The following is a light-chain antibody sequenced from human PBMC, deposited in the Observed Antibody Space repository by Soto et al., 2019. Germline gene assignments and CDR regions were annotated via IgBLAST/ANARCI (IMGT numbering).Light chain of an antibody. CDR3: QAWDSSTAV. CDR1: KLGDKY. Sequence: YELTQPTSVSVSPGQTASITCSGDKLGDKYACWYQQKPGQSPVLVIYQDSKRPSGIPERFSGSNSGNTATLTISGTQAMDEADYYCQAWDSSTAVFGGGTKLTVL. CDR2: QDS. V-gene: IGLV3-1*01. J-gene: IGLJ2*01.